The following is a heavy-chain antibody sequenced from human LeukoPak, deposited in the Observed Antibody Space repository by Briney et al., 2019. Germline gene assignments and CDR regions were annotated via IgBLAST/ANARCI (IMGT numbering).Heavy chain of an antibody. D-gene: IGHD2-2*01. CDR1: GYTFTSYG. Sequence: VASVKVSCKASGYTFTSYGISWVRQAPGQGLEWMGWISAYNGNTNYAQKLLGRVTMTTDTSTSTAYMELRSLRSDDTAVYYCARDSCSSTSCYWRWFDPWGQGTLVTVSS. V-gene: IGHV1-18*01. J-gene: IGHJ5*02. CDR2: ISAYNGNT. CDR3: ARDSCSSTSCYWRWFDP.